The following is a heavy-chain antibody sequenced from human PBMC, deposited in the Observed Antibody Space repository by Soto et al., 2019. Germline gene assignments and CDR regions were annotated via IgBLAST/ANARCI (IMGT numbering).Heavy chain of an antibody. CDR2: ISAYNGNT. D-gene: IGHD2-8*01. Sequence: ASVKVSCKASGYTFTSYGISWVRQAPGQGLEWKGWISAYNGNTNYAQKLQGRVTMTTDTSTSTAYKELRSLRSDDTAVYYCAIDRALCTNGVCRYYYYYGMDVWGQGTTVTVSS. CDR1: GYTFTSYG. V-gene: IGHV1-18*01. CDR3: AIDRALCTNGVCRYYYYYGMDV. J-gene: IGHJ6*02.